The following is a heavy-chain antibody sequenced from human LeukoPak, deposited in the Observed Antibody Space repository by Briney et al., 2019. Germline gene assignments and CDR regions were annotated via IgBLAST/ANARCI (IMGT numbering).Heavy chain of an antibody. Sequence: SETLSLTCAVYGGSFSGYYWSRIRQPPGKGLEWIGEINHSGSTNYNPSLKSRVTISVDTSKNQFSLKLSSVTAADTAVYYCARVGYCSSTSCYYGDYWGQGTLVTVSS. D-gene: IGHD2-2*01. J-gene: IGHJ4*02. CDR2: INHSGST. V-gene: IGHV4-34*01. CDR1: GGSFSGYY. CDR3: ARVGYCSSTSCYYGDY.